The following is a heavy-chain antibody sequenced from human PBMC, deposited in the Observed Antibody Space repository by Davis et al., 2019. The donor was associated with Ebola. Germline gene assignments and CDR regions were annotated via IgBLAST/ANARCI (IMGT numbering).Heavy chain of an antibody. V-gene: IGHV3-66*01. Sequence: GESLKISCAVSGFTVSSNYMSWVRQAPGKGLEWVSVIYSGGSTYYADSVKGRFTISRDNAKNSLYLQMNSLRAEDTAVYYCARGRGGKSRYGMDVWGQGTTVTVSS. CDR2: IYSGGST. J-gene: IGHJ6*02. CDR3: ARGRGGKSRYGMDV. CDR1: GFTVSSNY. D-gene: IGHD4-23*01.